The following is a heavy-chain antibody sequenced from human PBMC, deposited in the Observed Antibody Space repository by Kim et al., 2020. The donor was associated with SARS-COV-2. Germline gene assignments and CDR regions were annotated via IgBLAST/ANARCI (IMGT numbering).Heavy chain of an antibody. CDR1: GGSFSGYY. D-gene: IGHD5-18*01. V-gene: IGHV4-34*01. Sequence: SETLSLTCAVYGGSFSGYYWSWIRQPPGKGLEWIGEINHSGSTNYNPSLKSRVTISVDTSKNQFSLKLSSVTAADTAVYYCARVPPRDTAMETRDYFDYWGQGTLVTVSS. J-gene: IGHJ4*02. CDR2: INHSGST. CDR3: ARVPPRDTAMETRDYFDY.